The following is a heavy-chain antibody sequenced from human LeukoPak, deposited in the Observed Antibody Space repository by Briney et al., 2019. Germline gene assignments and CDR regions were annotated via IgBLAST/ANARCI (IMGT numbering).Heavy chain of an antibody. CDR1: GFPFSDFS. CDR3: AKQSYARSLGE. D-gene: IGHD3-10*02. CDR2: TNSGGTTT. J-gene: IGHJ4*02. Sequence: GGSLRLSCATSGFPFSDFSMTWVRQAPGKGLEWISTTNSGGTTTYYAESVKGRFTISRDNFKNALYLYMSSLRVEDTAIYYCAKQSYARSLGEGGPGTLVTVSS. V-gene: IGHV3-23*01.